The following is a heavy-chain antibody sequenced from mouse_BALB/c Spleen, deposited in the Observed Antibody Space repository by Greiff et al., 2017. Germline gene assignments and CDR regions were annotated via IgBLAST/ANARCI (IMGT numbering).Heavy chain of an antibody. CDR2: IYPYNGGT. Sequence: EVQGVESGPELVKPGASVKISCKASGYTFTDYNMHWVKQSHGKSLEWIGYIYPYNGGTGYNQKFKSKATLTVDNSSSTAYMELRSLTSEDSAVYYCARGGLRQGFDYWGQGTTLTVSS. CDR1: GYTFTDYN. V-gene: IGHV1S29*02. D-gene: IGHD2-4*01. CDR3: ARGGLRQGFDY. J-gene: IGHJ2*01.